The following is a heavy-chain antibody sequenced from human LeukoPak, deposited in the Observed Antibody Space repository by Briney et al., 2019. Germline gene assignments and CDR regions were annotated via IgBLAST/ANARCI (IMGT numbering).Heavy chain of an antibody. CDR1: GFTFSSYW. J-gene: IGHJ4*02. Sequence: GGSLRLSCAASGFTFSSYWMSWVRQAPGKGLEWVANIKQDGSEKYYVDPVKGRFTISRDNAKNSLYLQMNSLRAEDTAVYYCARDRFGDKQNFDYWGQGTLVTVSS. CDR2: IKQDGSEK. D-gene: IGHD4-17*01. CDR3: ARDRFGDKQNFDY. V-gene: IGHV3-7*01.